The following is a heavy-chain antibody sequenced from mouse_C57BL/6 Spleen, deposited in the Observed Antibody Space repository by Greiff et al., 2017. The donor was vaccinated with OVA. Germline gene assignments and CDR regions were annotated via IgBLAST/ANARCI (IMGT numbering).Heavy chain of an antibody. D-gene: IGHD1-1*01. CDR2: INPNNGGT. J-gene: IGHJ2*01. CDR3: ARGGITTGFDY. CDR1: GYTFTDYN. V-gene: IGHV1-22*01. Sequence: VQLKESGPELVKPGASVKMSCKASGYTFTDYNMHWVKQSHGKSLEWIGYINPNNGGTSYNQKFKGKATLTVNKSSSTAYMELRSLTSEDSAVYYCARGGITTGFDYWGQGTTLTVSS.